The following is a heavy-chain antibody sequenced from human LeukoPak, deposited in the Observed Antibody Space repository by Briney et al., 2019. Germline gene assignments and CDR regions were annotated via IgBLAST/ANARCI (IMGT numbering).Heavy chain of an antibody. CDR2: IYHSGST. CDR3: AREARIAAAGKVFDY. CDR1: GGSISSGGYS. D-gene: IGHD6-13*01. Sequence: SETLSLTCAVSGGSISSGGYSWSWIRQPPGKGLEWIGYIYHSGSTYYNPSLKSRVTISVDRSKNQFSLKLSSVTAADTAVYYCAREARIAAAGKVFDYWGQGTLVTVSS. V-gene: IGHV4-30-2*01. J-gene: IGHJ4*02.